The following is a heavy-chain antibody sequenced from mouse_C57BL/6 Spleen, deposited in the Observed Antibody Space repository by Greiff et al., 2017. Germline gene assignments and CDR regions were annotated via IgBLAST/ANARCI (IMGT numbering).Heavy chain of an antibody. CDR2: ISSGGSYT. CDR3: ARPLHYGSSLYYAMDY. J-gene: IGHJ4*01. CDR1: GFTFSSYG. V-gene: IGHV5-6*01. D-gene: IGHD1-1*01. Sequence: EVQGVESGGDLVKPGGSLKLSCAASGFTFSSYGMSWVRQTPDKRLEWVATISSGGSYTYYPDSVKGRFTISRDNAKNTLYLQMSSLKSEDTAMYYCARPLHYGSSLYYAMDYWGQGTSVTVSS.